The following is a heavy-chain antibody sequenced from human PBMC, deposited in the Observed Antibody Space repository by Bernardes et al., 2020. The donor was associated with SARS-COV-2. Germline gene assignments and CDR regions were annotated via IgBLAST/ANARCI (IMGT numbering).Heavy chain of an antibody. V-gene: IGHV3-11*01. J-gene: IGHJ4*02. CDR1: GFTFSDYY. D-gene: IGHD3-10*01. CDR2: ISRSSSTI. Sequence: GGSLRLLCAASGFTFSDYYMSWIRQAPGKGLEWVSYISRSSSTIYYAESVRGRFTISRDNAKNSLYLQMNSLRAEDTAVYYCARACHGSGTYYKSPICYWGQGNLVTVSS. CDR3: ARACHGSGTYYKSPICY.